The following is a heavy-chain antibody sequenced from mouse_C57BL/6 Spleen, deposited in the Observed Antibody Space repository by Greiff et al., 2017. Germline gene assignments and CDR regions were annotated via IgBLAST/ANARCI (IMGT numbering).Heavy chain of an antibody. CDR2: ISSGGDYI. V-gene: IGHV5-9-1*02. CDR3: TIGLGSFWDFDV. D-gene: IGHD3-3*01. Sequence: DVKLVESGEGLVKPGGSLKLSCAASGFTFSSYAMSWVRQTPEKRLEWVAYISSGGDYIYYADTVKGRFTISRDNARNTLYLQMSSLKSEDTAIYYCTIGLGSFWDFDVWGTGTTVTVSS. J-gene: IGHJ1*03. CDR1: GFTFSSYA.